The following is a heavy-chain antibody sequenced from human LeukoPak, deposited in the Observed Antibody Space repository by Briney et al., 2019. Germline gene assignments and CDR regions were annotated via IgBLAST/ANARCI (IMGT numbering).Heavy chain of an antibody. J-gene: IGHJ4*02. CDR3: ARDVYNMGDY. D-gene: IGHD1-1*01. Sequence: GGSLRLSCAASGFTLSSYWMSWVRQAPGKGLEWVANIKQDGSEKYYVDSVKGRFTISRDNAKNSVYLQMNSLRAEDTALYYCARDVYNMGDYWGQGTLVTVSS. CDR2: IKQDGSEK. V-gene: IGHV3-7*01. CDR1: GFTLSSYW.